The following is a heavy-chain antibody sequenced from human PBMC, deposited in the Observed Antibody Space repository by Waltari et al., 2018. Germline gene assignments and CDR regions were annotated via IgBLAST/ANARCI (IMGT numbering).Heavy chain of an antibody. Sequence: EVQLVESGGGLVKPGGSLRLSCAASGFTFSSYSMNWVRQAPGKGLEWVSSISSSSSYIYYADSVKCRFTISRDNAKNSLYLQMKRLRAEDTAVYYCARAPGYYDFSGWGQGTLVTVSS. CDR2: ISSSSSYI. V-gene: IGHV3-21*01. D-gene: IGHD3-3*01. J-gene: IGHJ4*02. CDR3: ARAPGYYDFSG. CDR1: GFTFSSYS.